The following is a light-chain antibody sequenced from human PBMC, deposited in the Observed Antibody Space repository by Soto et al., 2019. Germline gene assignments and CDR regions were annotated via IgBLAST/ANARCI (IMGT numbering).Light chain of an antibody. CDR3: LQHNSFPRT. Sequence: DIQMTQSPSSLSASVGDRVTITCRASQGIRNDLSWHQQKPGKAPKRLIFGAATLETGVPSRFSGSGSGTEFTLTISSLQPEDFATYYCLQHNSFPRTFGQGTKGDIK. CDR2: GAA. V-gene: IGKV1-17*01. J-gene: IGKJ1*01. CDR1: QGIRND.